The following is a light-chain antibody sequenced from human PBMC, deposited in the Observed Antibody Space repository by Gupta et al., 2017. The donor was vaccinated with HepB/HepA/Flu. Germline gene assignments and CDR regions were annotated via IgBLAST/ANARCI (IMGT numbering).Light chain of an antibody. J-gene: IGKJ5*01. CDR3: QEYEYPNT. Sequence: EIVLTQSPATLSVSPGERATLSCWASQSVGSKYAAYYQKPPETATLLLICGSSSGPTVLPQMSSSRCSGTFSLIIISRLSPEYVAVHCCQEYEYPNTFGQGTQVEIK. CDR2: GSS. CDR1: QSVGSK. V-gene: IGKV3D-15*01.